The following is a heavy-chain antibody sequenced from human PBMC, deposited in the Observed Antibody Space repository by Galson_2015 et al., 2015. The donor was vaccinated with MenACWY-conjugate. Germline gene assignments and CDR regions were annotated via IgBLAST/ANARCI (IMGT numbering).Heavy chain of an antibody. D-gene: IGHD3-16*01. CDR1: GGSVSSPGAF. CDR3: GSPHPGLGGGSWFDP. CDR2: FYYGGSS. V-gene: IGHV4-39*07. Sequence: SETLSLTCTVFGGSVSSPGAFWGWIRQPPGKGLEWIANFYYGGSSYYNPSLKSRVSLSVDTSKNQFSLKLISVTAADTAVYYCGSPHPGLGGGSWFDPWGQGILVTVSS. J-gene: IGHJ5*02.